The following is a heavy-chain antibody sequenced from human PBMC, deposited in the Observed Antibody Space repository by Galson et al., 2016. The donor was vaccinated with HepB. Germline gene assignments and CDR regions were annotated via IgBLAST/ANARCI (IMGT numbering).Heavy chain of an antibody. CDR2: ISGAGGTT. Sequence: SLRLSCASSGFTFRYYAMTWVRRAPGKGLEWVSDISGAGGTTHYADSVKGRFTISRDNSRDTLYLQMDRLRAADTAVYYCARVPTSSIPGRPPIFYYYYYYMDVWGKGTTVTVSS. CDR1: GFTFRYYA. D-gene: IGHD6-6*01. V-gene: IGHV3-23*01. J-gene: IGHJ6*03. CDR3: ARVPTSSIPGRPPIFYYYYYYMDV.